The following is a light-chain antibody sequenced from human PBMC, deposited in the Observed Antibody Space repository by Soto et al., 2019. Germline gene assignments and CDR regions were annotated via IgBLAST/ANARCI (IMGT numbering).Light chain of an antibody. CDR1: QTISSRF. Sequence: EIVLTQSPGTLSLSPGERATLSCRASQTISSRFLAWYQQKPGQAPRLLIYGASSRATGIPDRFSGSGSETDFTLTISRLEPEDFAVYYCQQYDSSRMFGQGTKVE. J-gene: IGKJ1*01. CDR3: QQYDSSRM. V-gene: IGKV3-20*01. CDR2: GAS.